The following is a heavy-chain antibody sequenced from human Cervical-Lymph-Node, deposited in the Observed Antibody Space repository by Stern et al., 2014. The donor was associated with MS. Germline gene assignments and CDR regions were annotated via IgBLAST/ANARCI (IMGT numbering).Heavy chain of an antibody. D-gene: IGHD2-15*01. V-gene: IGHV1-18*04. Sequence: VQLAQSGAPVKKPGASVQVSCKASGYTFTTHGISWVRQSPGQGHAWMGWSSDYNGNTNYAQEVQGRVTMTTDTSTSTAYMELRSLRSDDTAVYYCARGLLGSENGFDIWGQGTMVTVSS. CDR2: SSDYNGNT. CDR1: GYTFTTHG. J-gene: IGHJ3*02. CDR3: ARGLLGSENGFDI.